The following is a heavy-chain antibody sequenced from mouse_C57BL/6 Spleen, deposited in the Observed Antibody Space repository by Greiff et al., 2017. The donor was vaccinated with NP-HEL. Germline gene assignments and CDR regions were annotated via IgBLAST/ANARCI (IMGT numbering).Heavy chain of an antibody. J-gene: IGHJ4*01. Sequence: EVMLVESGGDLVKPGGSLKLSCAASGFTFSSYGMSWVRQTPDKRLEWVATISSGGSYTYYPDSVKGRFTISRDNAKNTLYLHMSSLKSEDTAMYYCARHYYGSSYEAMDYWGQGTSVTVSS. V-gene: IGHV5-6*01. CDR3: ARHYYGSSYEAMDY. CDR2: ISSGGSYT. D-gene: IGHD1-1*01. CDR1: GFTFSSYG.